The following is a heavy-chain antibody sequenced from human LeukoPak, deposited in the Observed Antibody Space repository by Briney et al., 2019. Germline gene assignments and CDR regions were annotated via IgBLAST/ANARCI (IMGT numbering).Heavy chain of an antibody. D-gene: IGHD3-22*01. CDR3: ARDPHDYYDTPDI. V-gene: IGHV4-39*07. Sequence: PSETLSLTCTVSGGSISRSSYYWGWIRQPPGKGLEWIGSIYYSGSTYYNPSLKSRVTISVDTSKNQFSLKLSSVTAADTAVYYCARDPHDYYDTPDIWGQGTMVTVSS. CDR1: GGSISRSSYY. J-gene: IGHJ3*02. CDR2: IYYSGST.